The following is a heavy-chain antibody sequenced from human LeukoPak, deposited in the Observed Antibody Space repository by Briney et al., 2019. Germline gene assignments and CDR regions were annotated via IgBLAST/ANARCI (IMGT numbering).Heavy chain of an antibody. V-gene: IGHV3-72*01. CDR2: TRNKADSYTT. CDR1: GFTFSDHY. J-gene: IGHJ4*02. Sequence: PGGSLRLSCAVSGFTFSDHYMDWVRQAPGKGLEWVGRTRNKADSYTTEYAACVKGRFTISRDDSKNSLFLQMNSLKTEDTAVYYCAREGYSYDRSGYSLYYFDYWGQGTLVTVSS. CDR3: AREGYSYDRSGYSLYYFDY. D-gene: IGHD3-22*01.